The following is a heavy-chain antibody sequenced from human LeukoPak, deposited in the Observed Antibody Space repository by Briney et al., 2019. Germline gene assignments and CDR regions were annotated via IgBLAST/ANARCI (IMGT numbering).Heavy chain of an antibody. J-gene: IGHJ5*02. Sequence: GESLKISCKGLGYSINNYWIGWVRQMPGKGLEWMGIIYPADSDIRYSPSFQGQVTISADKSISTAYLQWSSLKASDTAMYYCARPEYCSGGSCYTWFDPWGQGTLVIVSS. D-gene: IGHD2-15*01. CDR2: IYPADSDI. CDR1: GYSINNYW. V-gene: IGHV5-51*01. CDR3: ARPEYCSGGSCYTWFDP.